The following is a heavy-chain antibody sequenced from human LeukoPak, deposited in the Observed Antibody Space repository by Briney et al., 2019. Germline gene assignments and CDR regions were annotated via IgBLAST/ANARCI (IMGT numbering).Heavy chain of an antibody. V-gene: IGHV3-21*01. CDR2: ISSSSSYI. CDR3: ASGEWELPSAY. Sequence: PGGSLRLSCAASGFTFSSYSMNWVRQAPGKGLEWVSSISSSSSYIYYADSVKGRFTISRDNAKNTLYLQMNSLRAEDTAVYYCASGEWELPSAYWGQGTLVTVSS. CDR1: GFTFSSYS. J-gene: IGHJ4*02. D-gene: IGHD1-26*01.